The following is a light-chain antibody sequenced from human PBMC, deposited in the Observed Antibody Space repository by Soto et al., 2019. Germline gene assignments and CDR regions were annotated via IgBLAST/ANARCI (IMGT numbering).Light chain of an antibody. CDR3: QQYNSYSIT. Sequence: DLQMAQSPSTLAASVGDRVTITWRASQSLSSWLAWYQLKPGKAPKLLIYDASSLESGVPSRFSGSGSGTVFTLTISSLQPDDFATYYCQQYNSYSITFGQGTRLEIK. V-gene: IGKV1-5*01. CDR2: DAS. J-gene: IGKJ5*01. CDR1: QSLSSW.